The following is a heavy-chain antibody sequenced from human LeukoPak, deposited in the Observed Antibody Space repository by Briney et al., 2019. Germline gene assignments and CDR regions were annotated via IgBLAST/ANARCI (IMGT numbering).Heavy chain of an antibody. CDR1: GGSISSGYYY. Sequence: PSETLSLTCTVSGGSISSGYYYWSWIRQPPGKGLEWIGHIYYSGSTYYNPSLKSRVTISVDTSKNQFSLKLSSVTAADTAVYYCARALPGIAAAGRDHLDYWGQGTLVTVSS. CDR2: IYYSGST. D-gene: IGHD6-13*01. CDR3: ARALPGIAAAGRDHLDY. J-gene: IGHJ4*02. V-gene: IGHV4-30-4*08.